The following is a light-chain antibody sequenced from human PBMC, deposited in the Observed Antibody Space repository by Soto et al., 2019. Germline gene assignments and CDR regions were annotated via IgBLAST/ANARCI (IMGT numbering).Light chain of an antibody. Sequence: EIVLTQSPGTLSLSPGERATLSCRASQSVSTSYLAWYQQKPGQAPRPLIYGASSRATGIPDRYSGSGYGADFTLTISRLEPEDFAVYYCQQYGSVPLTFGGGTKVEIK. CDR2: GAS. CDR3: QQYGSVPLT. V-gene: IGKV3-20*01. J-gene: IGKJ4*01. CDR1: QSVSTSY.